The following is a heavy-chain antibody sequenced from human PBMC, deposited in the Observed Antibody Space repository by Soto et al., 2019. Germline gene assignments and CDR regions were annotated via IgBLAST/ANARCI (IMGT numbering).Heavy chain of an antibody. CDR1: GYTFTSYG. CDR3: ARGPLRFPPDWFDP. D-gene: IGHD3-3*01. V-gene: IGHV1-18*01. Sequence: ASVKVSCKASGYTFTSYGISWVRQAPGQGLEWMGWISAYNGNTNYAQKLQGRVTMTTDTSTSTAYMELRSLRSEDTAVYYCARGPLRFPPDWFDPWGQGTLVTVSS. CDR2: ISAYNGNT. J-gene: IGHJ5*02.